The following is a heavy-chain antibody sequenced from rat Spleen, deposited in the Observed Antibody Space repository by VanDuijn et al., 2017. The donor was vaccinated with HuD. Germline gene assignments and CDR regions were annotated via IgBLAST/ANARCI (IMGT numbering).Heavy chain of an antibody. J-gene: IGHJ2*01. CDR3: ARSDYSSPYYFDY. D-gene: IGHD1-2*01. CDR1: GFSLSNYG. CDR2: IWGNGNA. V-gene: IGHV2S61*01. Sequence: QVQLKESGPGLVKPSLTLSLTCTVSGFSLSNYGVFWVRQPPGQGLEWMGVIWGNGNANYNSVLKSRLSISRDTSKSQVFLKMNNLQTEDTAMYFCARSDYSSPYYFDYRGQGVMVTVSS.